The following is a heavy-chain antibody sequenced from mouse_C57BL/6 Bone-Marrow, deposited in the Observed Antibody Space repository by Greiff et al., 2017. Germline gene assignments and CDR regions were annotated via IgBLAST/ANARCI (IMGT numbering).Heavy chain of an antibody. CDR3: AREGIYYGNSYWYFDV. V-gene: IGHV3-6*01. J-gene: IGHJ1*03. D-gene: IGHD2-1*01. CDR2: ISYDGSN. CDR1: GYSITSGYY. Sequence: EVKLVESGPGLVKPSQSLSLTCSVTGYSITSGYYWNWIRQFPGNKLEWMGYISYDGSNNYNPSLKNRISITRDTSKNQFFLKLNSVTTEDTATYYCAREGIYYGNSYWYFDVWGTGTTVTVSS.